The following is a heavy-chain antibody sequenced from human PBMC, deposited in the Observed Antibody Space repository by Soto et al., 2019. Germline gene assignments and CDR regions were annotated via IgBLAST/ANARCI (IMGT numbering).Heavy chain of an antibody. D-gene: IGHD3-22*01. CDR2: IYYSGST. J-gene: IGHJ5*02. V-gene: IGHV4-31*03. Sequence: SETLSLICTVSGGSISSGGYHWSWIRQHPGKGLEWIGYIYYSGSTYYNPSLKSRVTISVDTSKNQFLLKLSSVTAADTAVYYCAIETYYYDSSGYYEYNWFDPWGQGTLVTVSS. CDR1: GGSISSGGYH. CDR3: AIETYYYDSSGYYEYNWFDP.